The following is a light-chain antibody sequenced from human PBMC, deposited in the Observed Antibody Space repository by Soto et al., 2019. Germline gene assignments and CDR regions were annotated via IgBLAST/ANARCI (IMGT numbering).Light chain of an antibody. Sequence: DLQMTQSPSTLSASVGDRVTITCRASQSTSTWLAWYQHKPGKAPNLLIYKASSLESGVPSRFSGSGSGTEFTLTINSLQPDDVATYYCQQYGRYRTFGQGTKVEIK. CDR2: KAS. J-gene: IGKJ1*01. CDR3: QQYGRYRT. V-gene: IGKV1-5*03. CDR1: QSTSTW.